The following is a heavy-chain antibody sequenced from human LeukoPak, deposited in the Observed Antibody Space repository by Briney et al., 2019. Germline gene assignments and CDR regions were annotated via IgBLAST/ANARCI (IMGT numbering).Heavy chain of an antibody. CDR1: GYTFNRYG. Sequence: ASVKVSCKASGYTFNRYGITWVRQAPGQGLEWMGWISGYNGNKNYAQKLQGRVTMTTDTSTNTAYMELRSLRSDDTAMYYCARDYGYGVTVMISDDYWGQGTLVTVSS. CDR3: ARDYGYGVTVMISDDY. D-gene: IGHD5-12*01. J-gene: IGHJ4*02. CDR2: ISGYNGNK. V-gene: IGHV1-18*01.